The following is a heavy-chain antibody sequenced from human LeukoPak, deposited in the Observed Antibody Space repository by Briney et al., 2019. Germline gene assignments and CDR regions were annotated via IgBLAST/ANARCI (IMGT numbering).Heavy chain of an antibody. J-gene: IGHJ4*02. Sequence: EASVKVSCKASGYTFTSYDINWVRQATGQGLEWMGWMNPNSGNTGYAQKFQGRVTMTRNTSISTAYMELSSLRSEDTAVYYCARGVSSWYDGDYWGQGTLVTVSS. CDR1: GYTFTSYD. CDR3: ARGVSSWYDGDY. D-gene: IGHD6-13*01. CDR2: MNPNSGNT. V-gene: IGHV1-8*01.